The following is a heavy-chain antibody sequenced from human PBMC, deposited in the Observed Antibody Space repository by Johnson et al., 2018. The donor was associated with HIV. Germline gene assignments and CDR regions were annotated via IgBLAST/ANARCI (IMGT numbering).Heavy chain of an antibody. CDR1: GFTFSDYY. J-gene: IGHJ3*01. Sequence: VHLVESGGGLVQPGGSLRLSCVVSGFTFSDYYMDWVRQAPGKGLEWVGRTTDQLNSYTTKYAASVNGRFTISRDDSKKSLYLQINSLRTEDTAVYYCARENYRRRDAFDVWGQGTVVIVSS. CDR3: ARENYRRRDAFDV. CDR2: TTDQLNSYTT. D-gene: IGHD1-7*01. V-gene: IGHV3-72*01.